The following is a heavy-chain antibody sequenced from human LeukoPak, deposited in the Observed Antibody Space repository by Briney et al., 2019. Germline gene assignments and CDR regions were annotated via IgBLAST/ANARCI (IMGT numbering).Heavy chain of an antibody. CDR2: IVPIFSEA. D-gene: IGHD6-13*01. Sequence: SVKVSCKASVDTFSYYAISWVRQAPGQGLEWMGRIVPIFSEANYAQKFQGGVTLSADKSTTTAYMEVTSLRAEDTAVYVCAGAAGTGGFDYWGQGTLVHVSS. V-gene: IGHV1-69*04. CDR1: VDTFSYYA. J-gene: IGHJ4*02. CDR3: AGAAGTGGFDY.